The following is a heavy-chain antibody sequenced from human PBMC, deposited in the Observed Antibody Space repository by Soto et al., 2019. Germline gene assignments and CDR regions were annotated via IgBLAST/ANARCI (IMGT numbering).Heavy chain of an antibody. V-gene: IGHV4-39*01. Sequence: SETLSLTCTVSGDSISRSSYYWGWIRQPPGKGLEWIGSIYYSGSTYYNPSLKSRVTISVDTSRIHFSLKLISVTAADTAIYYCARQSYDSSDYFDYWGQGTLVTVSS. CDR2: IYYSGST. CDR3: ARQSYDSSDYFDY. D-gene: IGHD3-22*01. J-gene: IGHJ4*02. CDR1: GDSISRSSYY.